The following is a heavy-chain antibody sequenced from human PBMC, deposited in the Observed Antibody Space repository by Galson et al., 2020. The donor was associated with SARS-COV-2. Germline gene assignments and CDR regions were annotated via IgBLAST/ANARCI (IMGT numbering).Heavy chain of an antibody. J-gene: IGHJ3*02. V-gene: IGHV3-15*01. CDR3: TGIVGAGDTFDT. CDR1: GFNLKNAW. CDR2: LKSQVHGGTA. D-gene: IGHD1-26*01. Sequence: GESLKISCTASGFNLKNAWMSWVRQAPGRGLEWVGRLKSQVHGGTADYAAPVKGRFTISRDDSRYTLYLQMNSLEIEDTAVYYCTGIVGAGDTFDTWGQGTMVSVS.